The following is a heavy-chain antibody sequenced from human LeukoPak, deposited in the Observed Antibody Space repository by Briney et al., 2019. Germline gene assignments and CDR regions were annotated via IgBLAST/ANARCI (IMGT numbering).Heavy chain of an antibody. CDR3: ARDYSNGWYGDFDY. CDR1: GYTFTSYG. Sequence: ASVKVSCKAPGYTFTSYGISWVRQAPGQGLEWMGWISAYNGHTNYAQKLQGRVSMTTDTSTSTAYMELRSLRSDDTAIYYCARDYSNGWYGDFDYWGQGTLVTVSS. D-gene: IGHD6-19*01. V-gene: IGHV1-18*01. CDR2: ISAYNGHT. J-gene: IGHJ4*02.